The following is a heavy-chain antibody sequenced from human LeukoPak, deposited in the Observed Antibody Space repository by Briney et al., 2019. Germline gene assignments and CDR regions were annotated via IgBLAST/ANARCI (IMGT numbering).Heavy chain of an antibody. J-gene: IGHJ4*02. D-gene: IGHD5-12*01. CDR1: GDSLSSYY. Sequence: SETLSLTCTASGDSLSSYYWTWIRQPPGKGLEWIAYISYSGITNYNPSLKNRVTISLDTSKNQFSLRLSSVTTADTAVYYCAREGGYSGYLDYWGQGTLVTVSS. CDR3: AREGGYSGYLDY. V-gene: IGHV4-59*01. CDR2: ISYSGIT.